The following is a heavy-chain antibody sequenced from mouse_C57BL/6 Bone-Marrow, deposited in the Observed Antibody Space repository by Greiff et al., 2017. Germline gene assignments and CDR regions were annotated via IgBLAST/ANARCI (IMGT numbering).Heavy chain of an antibody. CDR1: GYAFTNYL. CDR3: ARSTAQAWFAY. D-gene: IGHD3-2*02. CDR2: INPGSGGT. J-gene: IGHJ3*01. V-gene: IGHV1-54*01. Sequence: QVQLQQSGAELVRPGTSVTVSCKASGYAFTNYLLEWVKQRPGQGLEWIVVINPGSGGTNYNEKFKGKATLTADKSSSTAYMQLSSLTSGVSAVYFCARSTAQAWFAYWGQGTLVTVSA.